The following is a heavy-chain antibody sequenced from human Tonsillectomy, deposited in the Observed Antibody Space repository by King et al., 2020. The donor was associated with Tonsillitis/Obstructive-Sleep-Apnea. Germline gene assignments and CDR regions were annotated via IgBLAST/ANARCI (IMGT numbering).Heavy chain of an antibody. D-gene: IGHD6-19*01. CDR3: ARDRASEWLGTQFQH. CDR1: GYTFTSYG. J-gene: IGHJ1*01. CDR2: ISAYNGNT. Sequence: VQLVQSGAEVKKPGASVKVSCKASGYTFTSYGISWVRQSPGQGLEWMGWISAYNGNTNYAQKLQGRVTMTTDTSTSTAYMELRSLRSDDTAVYYCARDRASEWLGTQFQHWGQGTLVTVSS. V-gene: IGHV1-18*01.